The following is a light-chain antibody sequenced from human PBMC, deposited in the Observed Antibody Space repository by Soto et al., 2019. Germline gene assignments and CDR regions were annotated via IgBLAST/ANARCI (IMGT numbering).Light chain of an antibody. Sequence: QSVLTQPPSVSAAPGQTVTISCSGSSSNIGNNYVSWYQQFPETAPKLLIYDNNKRPSGIPDRFSGSKSGTSATLGITGLQTGDEADYYCGTWDSSLSAYVFGTGTKLTVL. CDR2: DNN. J-gene: IGLJ1*01. V-gene: IGLV1-51*01. CDR3: GTWDSSLSAYV. CDR1: SSNIGNNY.